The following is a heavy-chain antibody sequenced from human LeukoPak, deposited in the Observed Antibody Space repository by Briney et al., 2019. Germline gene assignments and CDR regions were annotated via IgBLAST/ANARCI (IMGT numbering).Heavy chain of an antibody. D-gene: IGHD3-10*01. J-gene: IGHJ4*02. CDR1: GYTFSSYD. Sequence: RASVKVSCKASGYTFSSYDINWVRQATGQGLEWMGWMNPNSGNTGYAQKFQGRVNMTRNTSISTAYMELSSLRSEDTAVYYCARKFLGSRGYYFDYWGQGTLVTVSS. CDR2: MNPNSGNT. CDR3: ARKFLGSRGYYFDY. V-gene: IGHV1-8*01.